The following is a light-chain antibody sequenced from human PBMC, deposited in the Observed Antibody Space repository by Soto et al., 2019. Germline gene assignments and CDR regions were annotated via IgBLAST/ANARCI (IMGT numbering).Light chain of an antibody. CDR3: QRYDTSPRS. J-gene: IGKJ4*01. V-gene: IGKV3-20*01. Sequence: QPKGNRALSPGQRSPLACSASQSVSSNYLAWYQQKPGQAPRLLIYGASTRATGIPDRFSGCGSGTDFALSIRRLESDDSAVYYCQRYDTSPRSFGGGTKVDIK. CDR1: QSVSSNY. CDR2: GAS.